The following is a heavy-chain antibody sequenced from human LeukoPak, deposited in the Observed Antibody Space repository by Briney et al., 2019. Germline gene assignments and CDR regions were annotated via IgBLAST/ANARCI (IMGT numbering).Heavy chain of an antibody. V-gene: IGHV3-9*01. CDR3: AREATVVTPVYYYYYMDV. D-gene: IGHD4-23*01. Sequence: PGGSLRLSCAASGFTFDDYAMHWVRQAPGKGLEWVSGISWNSGSIGYADSVKGRFTISRDNAKNSLYLQMNSLRAEDTAVYYCAREATVVTPVYYYYYMDVWGKGTTVTVSS. CDR1: GFTFDDYA. J-gene: IGHJ6*03. CDR2: ISWNSGSI.